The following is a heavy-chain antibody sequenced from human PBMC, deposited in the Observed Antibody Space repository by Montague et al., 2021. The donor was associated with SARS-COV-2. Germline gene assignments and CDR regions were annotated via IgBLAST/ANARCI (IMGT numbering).Heavy chain of an antibody. V-gene: IGHV4-59*01. CDR2: IYYSGST. Sequence: SETLSLTCTVSGGSISSYYWSWIRQPPGKGLEWIGYIYYSGSTNYNPSLKSRVTISVDTSKNQFSLKLSSVTAADTAVYYCARALYCSGGSCYPNWFDPWGQGTLATVSS. CDR3: ARALYCSGGSCYPNWFDP. J-gene: IGHJ5*02. D-gene: IGHD2-15*01. CDR1: GGSISSYY.